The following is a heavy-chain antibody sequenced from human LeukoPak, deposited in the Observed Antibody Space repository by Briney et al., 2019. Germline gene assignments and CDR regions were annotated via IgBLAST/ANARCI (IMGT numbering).Heavy chain of an antibody. V-gene: IGHV4-39*07. CDR3: ARSWLLFRPPAAAHPYYFDY. CDR2: IYYSGST. CDR1: GGSISSGSYY. D-gene: IGHD2-2*01. J-gene: IGHJ4*02. Sequence: SETLSLTCTVSGGSISSGSYYWSWIRQPPGKGLEWIGSIYYSGSTYYNPSLKSRVTISVDTSKNQFSLKLSSVTAADTAVYYCARSWLLFRPPAAAHPYYFDYWGQGTLVTVSS.